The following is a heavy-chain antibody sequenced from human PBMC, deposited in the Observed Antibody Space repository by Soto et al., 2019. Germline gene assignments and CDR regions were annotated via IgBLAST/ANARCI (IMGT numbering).Heavy chain of an antibody. CDR2: INGDGDYT. CDR1: GFSFSSYW. J-gene: IGHJ4*02. Sequence: EVQLVESGGGLVQPGGSLRLSCAASGFSFSSYWMHWLRQVPGKGLVWVSRINGDGDYTNYADSVKGRFTISRDNAKNMLYLQMNSLRAEDTAVYYCARERGGYSSDFWGQGTLVTVSS. D-gene: IGHD2-15*01. V-gene: IGHV3-74*01. CDR3: ARERGGYSSDF.